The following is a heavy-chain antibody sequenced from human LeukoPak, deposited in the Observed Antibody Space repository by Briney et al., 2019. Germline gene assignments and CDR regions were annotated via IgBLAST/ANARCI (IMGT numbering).Heavy chain of an antibody. CDR3: ATVCCSSGYYHPFDY. Sequence: GGSLRLSCAASGFTFSSYAMHWVRQAPGKGLEWVAVISYDGSNKYYADSVKGRFTISRDNSKNTLYLQMNSLRAEDTAVYYCATVCCSSGYYHPFDYWGQGTLATVSS. CDR1: GFTFSSYA. D-gene: IGHD3-22*01. J-gene: IGHJ4*02. V-gene: IGHV3-30*04. CDR2: ISYDGSNK.